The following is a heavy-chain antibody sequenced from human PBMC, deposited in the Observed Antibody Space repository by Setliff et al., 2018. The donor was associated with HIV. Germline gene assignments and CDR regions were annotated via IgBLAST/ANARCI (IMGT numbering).Heavy chain of an antibody. J-gene: IGHJ6*03. Sequence: SETLSLTCSVYGGSFRGYFWTWIRQSPGKGLEWIGEIDHSGTINYNPSLKSRVTISIDTSKNQFSLRLRSVTAADTAVYYCARVVRQLDYYYYYYMDVWGKGTTVTVSS. V-gene: IGHV4-34*01. CDR2: IDHSGTI. D-gene: IGHD3-10*01. CDR3: ARVVRQLDYYYYYYMDV. CDR1: GGSFRGYF.